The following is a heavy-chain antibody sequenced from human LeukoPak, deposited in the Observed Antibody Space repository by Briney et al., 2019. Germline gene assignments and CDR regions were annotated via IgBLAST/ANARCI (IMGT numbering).Heavy chain of an antibody. V-gene: IGHV3-23*01. D-gene: IGHD1-26*01. CDR1: GFSFDTYA. CDR3: VKGRGVQPPDGRNFDS. CDR2: ISVSSDTT. J-gene: IGHJ5*01. Sequence: GGSLRLSCVASGFSFDTYAMSWVRQTPGKGLEWVSIISVSSDTTHYADSVKGRFTISRDNSKNTLYLQMITLRAEDTAVYHCVKGRGVQPPDGRNFDSWGQGTLVTVSS.